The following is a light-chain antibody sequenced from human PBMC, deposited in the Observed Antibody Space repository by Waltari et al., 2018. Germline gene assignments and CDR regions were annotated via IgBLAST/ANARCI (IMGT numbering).Light chain of an antibody. CDR2: YDS. V-gene: IGLV3-21*04. J-gene: IGLJ3*02. Sequence: SYVLPQPPSVSVAPGKTAILSCAGDNIGRKTVHWYQQKPGQAPVLVIYYDSDRPSGIPERFSGSNSANMATLTIIRVEAGDEADYWCQVWDSSTDHVVFGGGTKLTVL. CDR3: QVWDSSTDHVV. CDR1: NIGRKT.